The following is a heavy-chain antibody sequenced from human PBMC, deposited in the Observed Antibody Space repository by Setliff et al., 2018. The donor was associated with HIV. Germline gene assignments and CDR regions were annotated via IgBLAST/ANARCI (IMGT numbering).Heavy chain of an antibody. Sequence: ASVMVSCKVSGNTLTELSMHWVRQTPGKGLEWLGRFDPADGEAVYTEKLQGRVTMTEDTSIDTAYMELSSLRSEDTAVYYCAPGPLERPAGAYYMDVWGTGTTVTVSS. V-gene: IGHV1-24*01. J-gene: IGHJ6*03. CDR1: GNTLTELS. CDR2: FDPADGEA. CDR3: APGPLERPAGAYYMDV. D-gene: IGHD1-1*01.